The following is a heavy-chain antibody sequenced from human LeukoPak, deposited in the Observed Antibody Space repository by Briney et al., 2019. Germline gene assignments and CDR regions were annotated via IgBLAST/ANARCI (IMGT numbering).Heavy chain of an antibody. CDR2: ISGSGGST. J-gene: IGHJ4*02. Sequence: PGGSLRLSCAASGFTFSSYAMSWVRQAPGKGLEWVSAISGSGGSTYYADSVKGRFTISTDNSKNTLYLQMNSLRAEDTAVYYCAKDLSLRSSDWYPGFDSWGQGTLVTVSS. CDR3: AKDLSLRSSDWYPGFDS. CDR1: GFTFSSYA. V-gene: IGHV3-23*01. D-gene: IGHD6-19*01.